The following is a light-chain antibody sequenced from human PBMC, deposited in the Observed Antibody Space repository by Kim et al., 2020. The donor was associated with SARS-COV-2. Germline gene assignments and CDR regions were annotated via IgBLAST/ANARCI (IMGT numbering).Light chain of an antibody. J-gene: IGLJ2*01. V-gene: IGLV3-25*03. CDR3: QSAEITDTLWV. CDR1: ALPKKY. Sequence: SYELTQPPSVSVSPGQTARITCSGDALPKKYAYWFQKKPVQAPVMVISDDIKRPSGIPERFSGSTSGTTVTLTISGVQAEDEADYYCQSAEITDTLWVFG. CDR2: DDI.